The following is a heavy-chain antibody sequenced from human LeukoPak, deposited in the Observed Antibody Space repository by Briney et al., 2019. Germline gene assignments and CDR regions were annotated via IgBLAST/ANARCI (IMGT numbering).Heavy chain of an antibody. J-gene: IGHJ5*02. D-gene: IGHD3-3*01. CDR3: ARSSTYYDFWSGYDWFDP. V-gene: IGHV4-59*01. CDR1: GGSISSYD. Sequence: SETLSLTCTVSGGSISSYDWSWIRQPPGEGLEWIGYIYYSGRTNYNPSLKSRVTISVDTSKNQFSLKLSSVTAADTAVYYCARSSTYYDFWSGYDWFDPWGQGTLVTVSS. CDR2: IYYSGRT.